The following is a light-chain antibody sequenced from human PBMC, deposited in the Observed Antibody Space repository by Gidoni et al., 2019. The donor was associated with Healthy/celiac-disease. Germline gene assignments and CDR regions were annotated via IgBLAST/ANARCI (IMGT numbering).Light chain of an antibody. J-gene: IGKJ4*01. CDR3: QQRSNWLT. Sequence: EIVLTQSPATLSLSPGERATLSCRASQSVSSYLAWHQQKPGQAPRLLIYDASNRAHGIPARFSGSGSGTDFTLTISSLEPEDFAVYYCQQRSNWLTFGGGTKVEIK. CDR1: QSVSSY. V-gene: IGKV3-11*01. CDR2: DAS.